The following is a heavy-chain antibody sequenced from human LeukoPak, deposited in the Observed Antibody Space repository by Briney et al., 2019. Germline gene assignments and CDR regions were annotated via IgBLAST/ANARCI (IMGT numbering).Heavy chain of an antibody. CDR1: GGSISSSNW. CDR3: ARLVGATKRGPPPHRGGRWYFDL. D-gene: IGHD1-26*01. J-gene: IGHJ2*01. CDR2: IYHSGST. V-gene: IGHV4-4*02. Sequence: SETLSLTCAVSGGSISSSNWWSWVRQPPGKGLEWIGEIYHSGSTNYNPSLKSRVTISVDTSKNQFSLKLSSVTAADTAVYYCARLVGATKRGPPPHRGGRWYFDLWGRGTLVTVSS.